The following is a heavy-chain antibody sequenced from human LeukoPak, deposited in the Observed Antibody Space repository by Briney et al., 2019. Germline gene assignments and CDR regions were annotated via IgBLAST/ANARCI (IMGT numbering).Heavy chain of an antibody. J-gene: IGHJ3*02. CDR2: ITTSSSYM. Sequence: GGSLRLSCAASGFTFSAYNMNWVRRTPGKGLEWVSSITTSSSYMFYADSVRGRFTISRDNAENSLYLQMNSLRAGDTAVYYCARSRRCGGDCYSRAFDIWGQGTMVTVSS. D-gene: IGHD2-21*02. V-gene: IGHV3-21*01. CDR1: GFTFSAYN. CDR3: ARSRRCGGDCYSRAFDI.